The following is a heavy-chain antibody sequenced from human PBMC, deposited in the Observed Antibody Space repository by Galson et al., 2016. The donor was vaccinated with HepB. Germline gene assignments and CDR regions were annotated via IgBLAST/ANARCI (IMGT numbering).Heavy chain of an antibody. J-gene: IGHJ4*02. Sequence: SLRLSCAASGFIFSNYAMNWVRQAPGKGLEWVAIIWRDGGSKDYAGSGKGRFTISRDNSKNTLYLQMNSLRAEDTAVYYCPKPVRRGLGLDYWGQGTLGTVSS. CDR3: PKPVRRGLGLDY. V-gene: IGHV3-33*06. CDR1: GFIFSNYA. CDR2: IWRDGGSK. D-gene: IGHD3-10*02.